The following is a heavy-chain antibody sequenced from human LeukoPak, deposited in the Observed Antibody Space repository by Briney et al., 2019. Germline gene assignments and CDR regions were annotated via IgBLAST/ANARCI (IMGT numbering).Heavy chain of an antibody. CDR1: GFTFSSYS. CDR2: ISSSSSYI. J-gene: IGHJ3*02. Sequence: GGSLRLSRAASGFTFSSYSMNWVRQAPGKGLEWVSSISSSSSYIYYADSVKGRFTISRDNAKNSLYLQMNSLRAEDTAVYYCARRSPLSGDAFDIWGQGTMVTVSS. V-gene: IGHV3-21*01. D-gene: IGHD3-10*01. CDR3: ARRSPLSGDAFDI.